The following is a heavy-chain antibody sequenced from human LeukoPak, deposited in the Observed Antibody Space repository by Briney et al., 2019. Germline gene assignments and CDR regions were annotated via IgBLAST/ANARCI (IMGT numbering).Heavy chain of an antibody. Sequence: GASVKVFCKASGGTFSNYSIRWVRQAPGQGLEWMGAIIPIFGTANYTQRFQGRVTITADESTSTAYMELSSLRSEDTAVYYCARILSSSWYEYFHHWGQGTLVTVSS. CDR1: GGTFSNYS. CDR2: IIPIFGTA. J-gene: IGHJ1*01. V-gene: IGHV1-69*13. CDR3: ARILSSSWYEYFHH. D-gene: IGHD6-19*01.